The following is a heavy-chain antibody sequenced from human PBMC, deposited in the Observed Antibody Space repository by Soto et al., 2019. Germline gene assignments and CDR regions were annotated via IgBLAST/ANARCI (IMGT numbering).Heavy chain of an antibody. Sequence: KSSETLSLTXTVSGGSITSSSFYWGWIRQPPGKGLEWIGHIFHTGATYYNPTLKSRLRMSVDTSKNQFSLNLSSVTATDTAVYYCARRRIVPTTNFDYWGQGTLVTVSS. J-gene: IGHJ4*02. CDR3: ARRRIVPTTNFDY. CDR2: IFHTGAT. D-gene: IGHD1-26*01. CDR1: GGSITSSSFY. V-gene: IGHV4-39*01.